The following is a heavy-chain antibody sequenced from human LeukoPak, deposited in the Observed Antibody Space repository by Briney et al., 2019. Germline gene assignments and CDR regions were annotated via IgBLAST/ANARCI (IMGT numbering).Heavy chain of an antibody. J-gene: IGHJ3*02. V-gene: IGHV3-7*01. Sequence: GGSLRLSCAAPGFTFSSYWMSWVRQAPGKGLEWVANIKQDGSEKYYVDSVKGRFTISRDNAKNSLYLQMNSLRAEDTAVYYCAREDGYNYGIDAFDIWGQGTMVTVSS. CDR1: GFTFSSYW. CDR3: AREDGYNYGIDAFDI. D-gene: IGHD5-24*01. CDR2: IKQDGSEK.